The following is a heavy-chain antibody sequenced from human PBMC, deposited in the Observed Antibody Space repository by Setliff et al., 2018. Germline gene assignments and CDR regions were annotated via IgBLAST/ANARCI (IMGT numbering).Heavy chain of an antibody. D-gene: IGHD6-19*01. CDR2: VYPGDSET. V-gene: IGHV5-51*01. Sequence: PGESLKISCKGSGYSFSRHWIGWVRQKPGKGLEWVGIVYPGDSETRYSPSFQGQVTMSADKSISTAYLQWSRLKASDTAIYYCARRTGFAVAGFDHWGQGTLVTVSS. J-gene: IGHJ4*02. CDR3: ARRTGFAVAGFDH. CDR1: GYSFSRHW.